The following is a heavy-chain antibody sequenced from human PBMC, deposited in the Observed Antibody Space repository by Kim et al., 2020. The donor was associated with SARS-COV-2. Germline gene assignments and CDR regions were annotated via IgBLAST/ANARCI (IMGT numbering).Heavy chain of an antibody. J-gene: IGHJ5*02. D-gene: IGHD6-25*01. CDR3: ARHPRKGSEFDP. V-gene: IGHV5-10-1*01. Sequence: NYSPPFQGHVTISADKSISTAYLQWSSLKASDTAMYYCARHPRKGSEFDPWGQGTLVTVSS.